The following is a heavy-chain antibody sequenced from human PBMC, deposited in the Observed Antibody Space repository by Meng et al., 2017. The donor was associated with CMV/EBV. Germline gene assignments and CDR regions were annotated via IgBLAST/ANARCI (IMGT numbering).Heavy chain of an antibody. V-gene: IGHV4-59*01. J-gene: IGHJ4*02. CDR1: GGSISSYY. CDR3: ARNQWLGPFDY. Sequence: GSLRLSCTVSGGSISSYYWSWIRQPPGKGLEWIGYIYYSGSTNYNPSLKSRVTISVDTSKNQFSLKLSSVTAADTAVYYCARNQWLGPFDYWGQGTLVTVSS. D-gene: IGHD6-19*01. CDR2: IYYSGST.